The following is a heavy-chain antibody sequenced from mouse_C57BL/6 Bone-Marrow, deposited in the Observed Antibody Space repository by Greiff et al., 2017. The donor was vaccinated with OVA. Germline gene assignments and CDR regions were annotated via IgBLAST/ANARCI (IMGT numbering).Heavy chain of an antibody. J-gene: IGHJ3*01. CDR3: ARVPYYYGSSPLFAY. V-gene: IGHV5-4*01. CDR1: GFTFSSYA. D-gene: IGHD1-1*01. CDR2: ISDGGSYT. Sequence: EVHLVESGGGLVKPGGSLKLSCAASGFTFSSYAMSWVRQTPEKRLEWVATISDGGSYTYYPDNVKGRFTISRDNAKNNLYLQMSHLKSEDTAMYYCARVPYYYGSSPLFAYWGQGTLVTVSA.